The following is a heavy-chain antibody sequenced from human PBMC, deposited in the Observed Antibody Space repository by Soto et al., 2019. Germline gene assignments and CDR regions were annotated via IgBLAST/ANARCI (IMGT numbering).Heavy chain of an antibody. D-gene: IGHD5-12*01. J-gene: IGHJ6*02. V-gene: IGHV3-33*06. CDR1: GFTFRNYG. CDR2: VWYDGGNK. Sequence: QVQLVESGGGVVQPGRSLRLSCAASGFTFRNYGMHWVRQAPAKGLEWVALVWYDGGNKNYVDSVKGRFTISRDNSKNTLSHQMNSLKNEDTAVYYCVKAAGYSGNDYVYYYGMDVWGQGTTVTVSS. CDR3: VKAAGYSGNDYVYYYGMDV.